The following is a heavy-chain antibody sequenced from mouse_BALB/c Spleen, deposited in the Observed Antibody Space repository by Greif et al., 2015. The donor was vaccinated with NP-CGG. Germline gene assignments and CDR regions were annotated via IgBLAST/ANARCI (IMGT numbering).Heavy chain of an antibody. CDR2: INPDSSTI. V-gene: IGHV4-1*02. D-gene: IGHD2-1*01. CDR1: GFDFSRYW. CDR3: ARDGNAWFAY. J-gene: IGHJ3*01. Sequence: EVKLMESGGGLVQPGGSLRLSCAASGFDFSRYWMSWVRQAPGKGLEWIGEINPDSSTINYTPSLKDKFIISRDNAKNTLYLQMSKVRSEDTALYYCARDGNAWFAYWGQGTLVTVSA.